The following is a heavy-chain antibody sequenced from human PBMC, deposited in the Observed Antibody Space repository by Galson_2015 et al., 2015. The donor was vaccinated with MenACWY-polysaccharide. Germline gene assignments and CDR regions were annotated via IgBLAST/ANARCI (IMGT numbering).Heavy chain of an antibody. V-gene: IGHV1-8*01. J-gene: IGHJ3*01. Sequence: SVKVSCKASGYKFTSYDINWVRQATGQGLEWMGWMNPKTGDTGYAQMFQGRLTMTRNTSINTAYMELHSLTSDDTAVYYCARNYGSGGNYHQEVNFDFWGQGTMVTVSS. CDR1: GYKFTSYD. CDR3: ARNYGSGGNYHQEVNFDF. D-gene: IGHD3-10*01. CDR2: MNPKTGDT.